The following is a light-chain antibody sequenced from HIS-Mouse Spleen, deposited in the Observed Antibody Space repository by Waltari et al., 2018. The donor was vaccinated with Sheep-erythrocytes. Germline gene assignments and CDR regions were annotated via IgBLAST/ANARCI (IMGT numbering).Light chain of an antibody. CDR3: CSYAGSSTPWV. CDR2: EGS. V-gene: IGLV2-23*01. Sequence: QSALTQPASVSGSPGQSITISCTGTSSDVGSYNLVSWYQQHPGKAPKLMIYEGSKRPSVVSNRFSGSKSGNTASLTSSGVQAEDEADYFCCSYAGSSTPWVFGGGTKLTVL. CDR1: SSDVGSYNL. J-gene: IGLJ3*02.